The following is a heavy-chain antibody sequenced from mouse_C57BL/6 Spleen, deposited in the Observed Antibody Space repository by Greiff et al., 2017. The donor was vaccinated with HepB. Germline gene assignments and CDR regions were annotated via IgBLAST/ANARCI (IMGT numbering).Heavy chain of an antibody. J-gene: IGHJ2*01. Sequence: EVKLVESGPGLVKPSQSLSLTCSVTGYSITSGYYWNWIRQFPGNKLEWMGYISYDGSNNYNPSLKNRISITRDTSKNQFFLKLNSVTTEDTATYYCASNWDLFDYWGQGTTLTVSS. D-gene: IGHD4-1*02. CDR1: GYSITSGYY. CDR2: ISYDGSN. V-gene: IGHV3-6*01. CDR3: ASNWDLFDY.